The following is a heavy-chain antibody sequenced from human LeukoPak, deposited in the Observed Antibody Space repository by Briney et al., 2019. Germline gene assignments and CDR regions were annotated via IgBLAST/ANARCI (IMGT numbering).Heavy chain of an antibody. CDR1: GFTFSRHG. CDR3: AREAAWGNWYFDL. D-gene: IGHD3-16*01. Sequence: GGSLRLSCASSGFTFSRHGMHWVRQAPGKGLEWVAVIGDTGRARYYADSVTGRFTTSRDNSQNTLYLEMISLRYEDTALYYCAREAAWGNWYFDLWGRGTLVTVS. CDR2: IGDTGRAR. V-gene: IGHV3-30*03. J-gene: IGHJ2*01.